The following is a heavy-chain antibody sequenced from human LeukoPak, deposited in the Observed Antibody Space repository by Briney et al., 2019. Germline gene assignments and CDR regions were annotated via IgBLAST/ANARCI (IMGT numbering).Heavy chain of an antibody. V-gene: IGHV3-48*04. Sequence: PGGSLRLSCAASGFTFSSYSMNWVRQAPGKGLEWVSYISSSSSTIYYADSVKGRFTISRDNAKSSLYLQMNTLRAEDTAVYYCATSHDSSGNDWGQGTLVTVSS. CDR3: ATSHDSSGND. CDR2: ISSSSSTI. CDR1: GFTFSSYS. D-gene: IGHD3-22*01. J-gene: IGHJ4*02.